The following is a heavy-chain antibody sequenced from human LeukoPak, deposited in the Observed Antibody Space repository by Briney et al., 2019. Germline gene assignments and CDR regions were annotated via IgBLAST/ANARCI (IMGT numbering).Heavy chain of an antibody. V-gene: IGHV4-61*02. CDR1: GGSISSGSYY. CDR2: IYTSGST. CDR3: ARDLDYGDYPVSDY. J-gene: IGHJ4*02. Sequence: PSQTLSLTCTVSGGSISSGSYYWSWIRQPAGKGLEWIGRIYTSGSTNYNPSLKSRVTISVDTSKNQFSLKLSSVTAADTAVYYCARDLDYGDYPVSDYWGRGTLVTVSS. D-gene: IGHD4-17*01.